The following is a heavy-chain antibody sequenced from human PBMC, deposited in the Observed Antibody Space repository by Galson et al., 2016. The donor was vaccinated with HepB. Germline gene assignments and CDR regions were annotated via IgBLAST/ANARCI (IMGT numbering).Heavy chain of an antibody. CDR1: GFSFSNSW. Sequence: SLRLSCAASGFSFSNSWMSWVRQTPGKGLEWVANINQDGREMSYGDSVKGRFTISRDNAKKSLYLKMNSLRAEDTAVYYCADMGATDDYWGQGTLVTVSS. J-gene: IGHJ4*02. D-gene: IGHD1-26*01. CDR2: INQDGREM. CDR3: ADMGATDDY. V-gene: IGHV3-7*01.